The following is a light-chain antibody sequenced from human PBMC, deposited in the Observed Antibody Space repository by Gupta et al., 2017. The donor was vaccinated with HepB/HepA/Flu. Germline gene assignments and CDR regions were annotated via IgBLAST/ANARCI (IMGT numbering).Light chain of an antibody. Sequence: DIQLTQSPSFLSASVGDRVTITCRASQGISSYLAWYQQKPGKAPKLLIYAASTLQSGVPSRFSGSGSGTEFTLTIISLQPEGFATYYCQQLNSYPLTFGGGTKVEIK. CDR3: QQLNSYPLT. CDR1: QGISSY. CDR2: AAS. V-gene: IGKV1-9*01. J-gene: IGKJ4*01.